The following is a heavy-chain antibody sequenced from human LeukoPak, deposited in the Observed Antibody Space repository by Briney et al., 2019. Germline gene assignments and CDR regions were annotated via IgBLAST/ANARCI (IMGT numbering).Heavy chain of an antibody. CDR2: ISAYNGNT. CDR3: ARRVGYCSGGSCEWWFDP. D-gene: IGHD2-15*01. CDR1: GGTFSSYG. Sequence: GASVKVSCKASGGTFSSYGISWVRQAPGQGLEWMGWISAYNGNTNYAQKLQGRVTMTTDTSTSTAYMELRSLRSDDTAVYYCARRVGYCSGGSCEWWFDPWGQGTLVTVSS. V-gene: IGHV1-18*01. J-gene: IGHJ5*02.